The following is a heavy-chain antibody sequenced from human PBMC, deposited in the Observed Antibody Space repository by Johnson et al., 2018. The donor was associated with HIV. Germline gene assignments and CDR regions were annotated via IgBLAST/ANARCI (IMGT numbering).Heavy chain of an antibody. Sequence: QMLLVESGGDLVQPGGSLRLSCVASGFTVSSNYLSWVRQAPGKGLEWVAVISYDGSNKYYADSVKGRFTISRDNAQKSLSLQMNSLRAEDTAVYYCARDGAIQPGKYCSGVSGHGGGRCYGFGAFDIWGQGTMVTVSS. CDR1: GFTVSSNY. D-gene: IGHD2-15*01. CDR3: ARDGAIQPGKYCSGVSGHGGGRCYGFGAFDI. J-gene: IGHJ3*02. V-gene: IGHV3-30-3*01. CDR2: ISYDGSNK.